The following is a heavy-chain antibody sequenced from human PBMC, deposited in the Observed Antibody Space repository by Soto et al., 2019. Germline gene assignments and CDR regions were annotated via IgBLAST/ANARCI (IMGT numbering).Heavy chain of an antibody. Sequence: PGESLKISCKGSGYSFTTYWIGWVRQMPGKGLEWMGIIYPGDSDTRYSPSFQGQVTISADKSITTAYLQWSSLKASDTAMYYCARHLCCSSFRYYKGQPGNYCYGIAVWGLVTKVTDSP. CDR3: ARHLCCSSFRYYKGQPGNYCYGIAV. D-gene: IGHD1-26*01. J-gene: IGHJ6*04. V-gene: IGHV5-51*01. CDR1: GYSFTTYW. CDR2: IYPGDSDT.